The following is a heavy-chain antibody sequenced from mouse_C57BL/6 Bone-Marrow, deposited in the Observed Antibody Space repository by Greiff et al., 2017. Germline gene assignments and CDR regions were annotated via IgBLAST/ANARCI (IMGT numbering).Heavy chain of an antibody. CDR2: IYPRSGNT. CDR1: GYTFTSYG. D-gene: IGHD1-1*01. Sequence: QVQLQQSGAELARPGASVKLSCKASGYTFTSYGISWVKQRTGQGLEWIGEIYPRSGNTYYNEKFKGKATLTADKSSSTAYMELRSLTSEDSAVXFCARGGLLRYYYAMDYWGQGTSVTVSS. CDR3: ARGGLLRYYYAMDY. J-gene: IGHJ4*01. V-gene: IGHV1-81*01.